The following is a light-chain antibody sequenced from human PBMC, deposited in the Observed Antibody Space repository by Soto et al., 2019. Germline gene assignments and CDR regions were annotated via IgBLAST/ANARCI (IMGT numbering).Light chain of an antibody. Sequence: QSVLPQPASVSGSPGQSITISCTGTSSDVDGYNYVSWYQQHPGKAPKLMIYEVSNRPSGVSNRFSGSKSGNTASLTISGLQAEDEADYYCSSYTSSSTLVVFGGGTKLTVL. CDR2: EVS. CDR1: SSDVDGYNY. V-gene: IGLV2-14*01. CDR3: SSYTSSSTLVV. J-gene: IGLJ2*01.